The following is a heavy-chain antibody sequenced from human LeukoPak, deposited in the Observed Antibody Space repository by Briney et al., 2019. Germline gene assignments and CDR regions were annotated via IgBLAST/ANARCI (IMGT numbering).Heavy chain of an antibody. J-gene: IGHJ4*02. Sequence: PGGSLRLSCAASGFTFSSYAMSWVRQAPGQGLEWVSAISGSGGSTYYADSVKGRFTISRDNSKNTLYLQMNSLRAEDTAVYYCAKDLPYYYDSSGYYQRDYWGQGTLVTVSS. CDR1: GFTFSSYA. D-gene: IGHD3-22*01. CDR3: AKDLPYYYDSSGYYQRDY. V-gene: IGHV3-23*01. CDR2: ISGSGGST.